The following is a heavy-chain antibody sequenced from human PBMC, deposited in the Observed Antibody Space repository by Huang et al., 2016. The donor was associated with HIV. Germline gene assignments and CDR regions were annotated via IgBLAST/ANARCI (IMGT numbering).Heavy chain of an antibody. Sequence: SYAVPWVRQAPGKGLEWVAVISYDGSNKYYADSVKGRFTISRDNSKNTLYLQMNSLRAEDTAVYYCARDLHSGSYYSGAFDIWGQGTMVTVSS. CDR2: ISYDGSNK. J-gene: IGHJ3*02. V-gene: IGHV3-30-3*01. D-gene: IGHD1-26*01. CDR1: SYA. CDR3: ARDLHSGSYYSGAFDI.